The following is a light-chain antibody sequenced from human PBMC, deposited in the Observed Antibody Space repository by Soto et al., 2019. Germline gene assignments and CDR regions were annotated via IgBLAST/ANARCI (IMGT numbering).Light chain of an antibody. J-gene: IGKJ4*01. V-gene: IGKV3-11*01. CDR3: QQRSDWPST. CDR1: ESVSRY. CDR2: DAS. Sequence: EIVLTQSPATLSLSPGNRATLSCRASESVSRYLAWYQQKPGQAPRLLIYDASSRAAGIPARFSGSESGTDVTLTITSLEPEDFAVYYCQQRSDWPSTFGGGTKVEIK.